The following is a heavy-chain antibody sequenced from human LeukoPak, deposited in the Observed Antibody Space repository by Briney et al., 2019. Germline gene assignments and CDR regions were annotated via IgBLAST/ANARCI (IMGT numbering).Heavy chain of an antibody. V-gene: IGHV3-15*01. J-gene: IGHJ4*02. D-gene: IGHD1-7*01. CDR3: VWNSEHYFDF. CDR1: GFTFTNAW. Sequence: GSLRLSCAASGFTFTNAWMSWVRQAPGKGLEWVGRIKNKGEGETTDYAAPVKGRFTISRDDSENTLFLQMHSLETEDTALYYCVWNSEHYFDFWGQGSLVTVSS. CDR2: IKNKGEGETT.